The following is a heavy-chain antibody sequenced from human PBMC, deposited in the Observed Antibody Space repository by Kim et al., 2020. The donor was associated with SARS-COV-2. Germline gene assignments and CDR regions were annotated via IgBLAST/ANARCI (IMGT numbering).Heavy chain of an antibody. CDR3: AKEEERVAGLRY. D-gene: IGHD6-19*01. J-gene: IGHJ4*02. V-gene: IGHV3-30*18. Sequence: GGSLRLSCAASGFTFSSYGMHWVRQAPGKGLEWVAVISYDGSNKYYADSVKGRFTISRDNSKNTLYLQMNSLRAEDTAVYYCAKEEERVAGLRYWGQGTLVTVSS. CDR2: ISYDGSNK. CDR1: GFTFSSYG.